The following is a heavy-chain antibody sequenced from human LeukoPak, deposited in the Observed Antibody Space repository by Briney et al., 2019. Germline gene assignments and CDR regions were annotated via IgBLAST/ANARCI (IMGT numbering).Heavy chain of an antibody. CDR3: AKDRGITIFGVVIFDAFDI. Sequence: GGSLRLSCAASGFTFSSYGMHWVRQAPGKGLEWVAFIRYDGSNKYYADSVKGRFTISRDNSKNTLYLQMNSLRAENTAVYYCAKDRGITIFGVVIFDAFDIRGQGTMVTVSS. J-gene: IGHJ3*02. CDR1: GFTFSSYG. D-gene: IGHD3-3*01. CDR2: IRYDGSNK. V-gene: IGHV3-30*02.